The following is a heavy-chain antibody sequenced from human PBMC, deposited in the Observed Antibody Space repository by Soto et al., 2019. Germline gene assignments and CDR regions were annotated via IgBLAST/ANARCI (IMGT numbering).Heavy chain of an antibody. V-gene: IGHV6-1*01. Sequence: PSQTLSLTCAISGDSVFSKNAAWNWIRQSPSRGLEWPGRTFYRSRWYNDYALSVRGRIIINPDTSKNQFSLQLNSVTPEDTAVYYCARGLDAITDTRDWLDPWGQGILVTVSS. CDR1: GDSVFSKNAA. CDR2: TFYRSRWYN. CDR3: ARGLDAITDTRDWLDP. D-gene: IGHD1-20*01. J-gene: IGHJ5*02.